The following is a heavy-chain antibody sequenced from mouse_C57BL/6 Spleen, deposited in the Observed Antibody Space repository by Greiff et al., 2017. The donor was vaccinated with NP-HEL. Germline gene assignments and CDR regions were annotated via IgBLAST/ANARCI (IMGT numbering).Heavy chain of an antibody. V-gene: IGHV5-4*03. Sequence: EVKVVESGGGLVKPGGSLKLSCAASGFTFSSYALPWVRQTPAKSLGWVATISDGGSYTNYPDNVKGRFTISRDNAKNNLYLQMSQLKSEDTAMYYCARGWFAYWGQGTLVTVSA. CDR2: ISDGGSYT. J-gene: IGHJ3*01. CDR1: GFTFSSYA. CDR3: ARGWFAY.